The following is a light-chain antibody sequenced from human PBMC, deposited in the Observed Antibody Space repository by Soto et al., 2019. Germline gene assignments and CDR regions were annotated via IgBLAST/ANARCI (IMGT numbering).Light chain of an antibody. CDR3: QQYFEWPPMT. V-gene: IGKV1-27*01. CDR1: QGISSF. J-gene: IGKJ1*01. CDR2: SAS. Sequence: DVQMTQSPSSLSASVGDRVTITCRASQGISSFLAWYQQIPGKVPKLLIYSASTLQSGVPSRFSGSGSGTDFTLTISSLQPEDVAIYYCQQYFEWPPMTFGQGTKVDIK.